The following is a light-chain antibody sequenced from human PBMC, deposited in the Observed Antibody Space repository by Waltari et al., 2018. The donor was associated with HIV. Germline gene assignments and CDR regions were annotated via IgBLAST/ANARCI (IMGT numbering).Light chain of an antibody. J-gene: IGLJ2*01. V-gene: IGLV2-23*02. CDR2: QVT. Sequence: QSALTQPASVSGSPGQSITVSCTGTSSDVGSYALVSWYQQHPGKAPKLMIYQVTKRPSGVSNRFSGSKSGNTASLTISGLQAEDEADYYCCSYAGSTTSVVFGGGTNLTVL. CDR3: CSYAGSTTSVV. CDR1: SSDVGSYAL.